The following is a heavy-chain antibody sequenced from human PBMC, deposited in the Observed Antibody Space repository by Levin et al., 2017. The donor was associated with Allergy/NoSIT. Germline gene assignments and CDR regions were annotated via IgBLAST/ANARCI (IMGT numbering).Heavy chain of an antibody. CDR3: ARDRVTMVPGAFDI. CDR2: IYYSGST. Sequence: SQTLSLTCTVSGGSISSYYWSWIRQPPGKGLEWIGYIYYSGSTNYNPSLKSRVTISVDTSKNQFSLKLSSVTAADTAVYYCARDRVTMVPGAFDIWGQGTMVTVSS. D-gene: IGHD3-10*01. V-gene: IGHV4-59*01. J-gene: IGHJ3*02. CDR1: GGSISSYY.